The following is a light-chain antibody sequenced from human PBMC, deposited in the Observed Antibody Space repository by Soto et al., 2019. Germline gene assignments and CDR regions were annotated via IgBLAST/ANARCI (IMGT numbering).Light chain of an antibody. J-gene: IGLJ2*01. CDR1: SSDVGSSKL. CDR3: CSYAGATAYVA. V-gene: IGLV2-23*02. Sequence: QSVLTQPASVSGSPGQSITITCTGTSSDVGSSKLVSWYQHHPGNAPKLMIYEVTKRPSGVSDRFSGSKSGNTASLTISGLLAEDEADYYCCSYAGATAYVAFGGGTKLTVL. CDR2: EVT.